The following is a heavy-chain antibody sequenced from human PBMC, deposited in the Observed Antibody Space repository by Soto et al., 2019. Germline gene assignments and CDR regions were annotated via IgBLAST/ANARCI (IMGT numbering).Heavy chain of an antibody. CDR1: GFTFEDYT. CDR2: ISWDGGST. J-gene: IGHJ6*02. Sequence: VEFRRLSYGASGFTFEDYTMHWVRQAPGKGVEWVSLISWDGGSTYYADSVKGRFTISRDNSKNSLYLQMNSLRNEGTALYYCAKDVCGRDCYPSYYYGTDVWGQGSRVTVAS. V-gene: IGHV3-43*01. D-gene: IGHD2-21*02. CDR3: AKDVCGRDCYPSYYYGTDV.